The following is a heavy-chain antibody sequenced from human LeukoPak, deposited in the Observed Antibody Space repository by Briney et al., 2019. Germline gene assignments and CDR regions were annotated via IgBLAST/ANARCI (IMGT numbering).Heavy chain of an antibody. V-gene: IGHV3-53*01. J-gene: IGHJ4*02. CDR2: IYSGGSA. D-gene: IGHD3-22*01. Sequence: GGSLRLSCAASGFTANNNYMSWVRQAPGKSLQWVSLIYSGGSAYYEDSVKGRFTISRDSSKNMVFLQMNSLRVEDTAVYYCASSGAYSDFDFWGQGTLVTVSS. CDR3: ASSGAYSDFDF. CDR1: GFTANNNY.